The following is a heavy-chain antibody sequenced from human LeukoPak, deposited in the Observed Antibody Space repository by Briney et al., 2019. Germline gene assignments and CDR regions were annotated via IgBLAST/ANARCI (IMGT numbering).Heavy chain of an antibody. CDR3: ARHVKAAANLNYFDY. Sequence: SETLSLTCTVSGGSISSYYWSWIRQPAGKGLEWIGRIYASGNTNYNPSLKSRVTISVDTSKNQFSLKLNSVTAADTAVYYCARHVKAAANLNYFDYWGQGTLVTVSS. CDR1: GGSISSYY. CDR2: IYASGNT. D-gene: IGHD2-15*01. V-gene: IGHV4-4*07. J-gene: IGHJ4*02.